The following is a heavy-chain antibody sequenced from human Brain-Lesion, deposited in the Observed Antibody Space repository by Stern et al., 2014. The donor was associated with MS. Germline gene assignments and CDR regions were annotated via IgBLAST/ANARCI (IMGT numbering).Heavy chain of an antibody. D-gene: IGHD3-10*01. Sequence: ELQLVESGGGLVQPGGSLSLSCAASGFTFSNYWMHWVRQAPGKGLVWVSRVNNDGRRTSYADSVKGRFTMSRDNAKNTLYLQMNSLRVEDTAIYYCARGERWFDSWGQGTLVTVSS. J-gene: IGHJ5*01. CDR3: ARGERWFDS. CDR2: VNNDGRRT. V-gene: IGHV3-74*02. CDR1: GFTFSNYW.